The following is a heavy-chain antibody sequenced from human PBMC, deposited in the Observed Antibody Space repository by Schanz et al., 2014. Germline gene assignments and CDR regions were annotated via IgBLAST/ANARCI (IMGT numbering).Heavy chain of an antibody. V-gene: IGHV3-33*08. J-gene: IGHJ3*02. CDR1: GFTFSSYA. CDR2: INSDGTKR. D-gene: IGHD2-15*01. CDR3: ARDGYSVVVIAPTESFDI. Sequence: QVQLVESGGGVVQPGRSLRLSCAASGFTFSSYALHWVRQAPGKGLEWVAFINSDGTKRFYADSVKSRFTISRDNSRNTLYLQMNSLRAEDTAVYYCARDGYSVVVIAPTESFDIWGQGTTVTVSS.